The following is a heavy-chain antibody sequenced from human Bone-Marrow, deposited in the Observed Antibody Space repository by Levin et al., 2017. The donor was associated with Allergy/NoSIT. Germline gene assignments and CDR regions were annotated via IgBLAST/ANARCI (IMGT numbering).Heavy chain of an antibody. CDR1: GGTFSTYA. V-gene: IGHV1-69*13. CDR2: IIPLFGIA. D-gene: IGHD2-21*02. Sequence: SVKVSCKASGGTFSTYAISWVRQAPGQGLEWMGGIIPLFGIANYAQKFRGRVTITADESTSTAYMELSSLRSEDTAVYYCAFSLGDSLYYFDYWGQGTLVTVSS. J-gene: IGHJ4*02. CDR3: AFSLGDSLYYFDY.